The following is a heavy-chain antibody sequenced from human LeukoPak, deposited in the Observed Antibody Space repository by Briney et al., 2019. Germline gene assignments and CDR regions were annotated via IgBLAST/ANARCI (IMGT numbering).Heavy chain of an antibody. J-gene: IGHJ4*02. V-gene: IGHV3-11*04. CDR1: GVTLSDYY. CDR2: ISSSGSTI. CDR3: ARDVAVAVLFDY. Sequence: GGSLRLSCAASGVTLSDYYMSWIRQAPGKGLEWVSYISSSGSTIYYADSVKGRFTISRDNAKNSLYPQMNSLRAEDTAVYYCARDVAVAVLFDYWGQGTLVTVSS. D-gene: IGHD6-19*01.